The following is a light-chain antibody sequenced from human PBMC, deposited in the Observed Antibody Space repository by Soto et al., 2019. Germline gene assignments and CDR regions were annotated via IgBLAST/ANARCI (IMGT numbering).Light chain of an antibody. CDR1: QTVGKY. V-gene: IGKV3-11*01. Sequence: EIVLTQSPATLSLSPGERATLSCRASQTVGKYLAWYQQKPGQVPRLLIYNASNRATGVPVRFGGSGSGTEFTLTISSLEPEDFAVYYCQQRSNWPLPWTFGQGAKVEI. CDR3: QQRSNWPLPWT. J-gene: IGKJ1*01. CDR2: NAS.